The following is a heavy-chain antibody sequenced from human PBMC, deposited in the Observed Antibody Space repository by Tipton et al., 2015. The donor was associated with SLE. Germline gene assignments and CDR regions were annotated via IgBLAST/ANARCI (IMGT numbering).Heavy chain of an antibody. Sequence: TLSLTCTVSCGSISTSSYYWGWIRPPPGKGVEWGGGLFYKGSTYYNPSLESRVAISVDTSKNQFSLKLSSVTAADTAVYYCARHRSGSYYFWGQGTLVTVSS. CDR2: LFYKGST. D-gene: IGHD3-10*01. CDR1: CGSISTSSYY. CDR3: ARHRSGSYYF. V-gene: IGHV4-39*07. J-gene: IGHJ4*02.